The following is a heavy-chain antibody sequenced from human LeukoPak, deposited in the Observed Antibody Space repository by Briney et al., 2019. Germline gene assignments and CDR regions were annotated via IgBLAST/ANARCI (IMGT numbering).Heavy chain of an antibody. D-gene: IGHD3-22*01. Sequence: GESLRLCCAASGFTFSSYWMTWVRQAPGKGLEWVANIKQDGSQKYYVDSVKGRFTISRDNAKNSLYLQMNSLRAEDTAVYYRARHCDSSGYSLDYWGQGTLVTVSS. V-gene: IGHV3-7*01. CDR2: IKQDGSQK. CDR3: ARHCDSSGYSLDY. J-gene: IGHJ4*02. CDR1: GFTFSSYW.